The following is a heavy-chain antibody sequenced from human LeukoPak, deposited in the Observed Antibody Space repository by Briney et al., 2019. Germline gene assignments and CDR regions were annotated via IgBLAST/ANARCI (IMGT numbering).Heavy chain of an antibody. Sequence: ASVKVSCKASGYTFTSYGISWVRQAPGQGLEWMGWISAYNGNTNYAQKLQGRVTMTTDTSMSTAYMELRSLRSDDTAVYYCARGPKGTAMETFDYWGQGTLVTVSS. D-gene: IGHD5-18*01. CDR2: ISAYNGNT. CDR1: GYTFTSYG. J-gene: IGHJ4*02. V-gene: IGHV1-18*01. CDR3: ARGPKGTAMETFDY.